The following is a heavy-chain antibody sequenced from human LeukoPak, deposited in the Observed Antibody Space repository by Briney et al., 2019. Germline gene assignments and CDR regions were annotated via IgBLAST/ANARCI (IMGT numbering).Heavy chain of an antibody. Sequence: PGGSLRLSCAASGFTFSSYGMTWVRQAPGKGLEWVSSVSSTSINIDYADSVKGRFTISRDNAKNSVSLQMNSLRVEDTAVYYCVRSELRPLDSWGQGTLVAVSS. V-gene: IGHV3-21*06. CDR3: VRSELRPLDS. CDR2: VSSTSINI. D-gene: IGHD1-7*01. CDR1: GFTFSSYG. J-gene: IGHJ4*02.